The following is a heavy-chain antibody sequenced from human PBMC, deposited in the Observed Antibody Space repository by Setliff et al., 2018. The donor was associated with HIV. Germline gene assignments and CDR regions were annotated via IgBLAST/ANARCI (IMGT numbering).Heavy chain of an antibody. Sequence: PGESLKISCQTSGFTFPDHWIAWVRQLPGKGLEWMGIIYPGDSSTKYSPSFQGQVTISVDKSTNTAYLSWSTLKTSDTAMYYCARPRVGYSGYAIPILDYWGQGVLVTVSS. D-gene: IGHD5-12*01. J-gene: IGHJ4*02. CDR1: GFTFPDHW. V-gene: IGHV5-51*01. CDR3: ARPRVGYSGYAIPILDY. CDR2: IYPGDSST.